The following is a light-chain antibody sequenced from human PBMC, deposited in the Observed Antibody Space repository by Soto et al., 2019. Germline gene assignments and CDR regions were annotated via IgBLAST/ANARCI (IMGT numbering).Light chain of an antibody. CDR3: ETWDDNTWV. CDR1: SGHSSFI. Sequence: QLVLTQSSSASASLGSSVKLTCTLSSGHSSFIIAWHQQQPGKAPRFLMKLEGDGSYDKGSGVPDRFSGSSSGADRYLTIFNLQFEDEADYYCETWDDNTWVFGGGTKLTVL. J-gene: IGLJ3*02. CDR2: LEGDGSY. V-gene: IGLV4-60*02.